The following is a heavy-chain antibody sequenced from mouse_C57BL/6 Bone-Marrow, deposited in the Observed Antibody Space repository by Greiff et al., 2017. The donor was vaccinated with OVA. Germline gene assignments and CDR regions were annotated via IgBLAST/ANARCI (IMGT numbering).Heavy chain of an antibody. CDR3: ARDRAITTVVATDFDY. D-gene: IGHD1-1*01. CDR2: ISDGGSNT. Sequence: EVHLVESGGGLVKPGGSLKLSCAASGFTFSSYAMSWVRQTPEKRLEWVATISDGGSNTYYPDNVQGRFTITRDNAKNNLYLQMSQLKSEDTAMYYCARDRAITTVVATDFDYWGQGTTLTVSS. V-gene: IGHV5-4*01. CDR1: GFTFSSYA. J-gene: IGHJ2*01.